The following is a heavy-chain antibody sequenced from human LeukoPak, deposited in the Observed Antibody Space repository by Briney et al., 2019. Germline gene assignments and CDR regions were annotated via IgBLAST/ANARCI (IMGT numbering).Heavy chain of an antibody. CDR2: ISGSGGST. D-gene: IGHD2-2*01. J-gene: IGHJ4*02. V-gene: IGHV3-23*01. CDR3: AKDQGAYCSSTSCYRY. CDR1: GFTFSSYA. Sequence: GGSLRLSCAASGFTFSSYAMSWVRQAPGKGLEWVSAISGSGGSTYYADSVKGRFTISRDNSKNTLYLQMNSLRAEDTAVYYCAKDQGAYCSSTSCYRYWGQGTLVTVSS.